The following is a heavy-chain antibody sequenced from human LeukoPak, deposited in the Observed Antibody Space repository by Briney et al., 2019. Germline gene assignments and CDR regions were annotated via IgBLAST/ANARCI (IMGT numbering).Heavy chain of an antibody. J-gene: IGHJ3*02. CDR1: GYSFTSYW. CDR2: IYPGDSDT. CDR3: ARRAQQDAFDI. V-gene: IGHV5-51*01. Sequence: GASLKISCKGSGYSFTSYWIGWVRQMPGKGLEWMGIIYPGDSDTRYGPSFQGQVTISADKSISTAYLQWSSLKASDTALYYCARRAQQDAFDIWGQGTMVTVSS.